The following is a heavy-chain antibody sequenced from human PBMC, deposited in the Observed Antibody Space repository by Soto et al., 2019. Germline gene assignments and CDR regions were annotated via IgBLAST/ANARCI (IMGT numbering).Heavy chain of an antibody. V-gene: IGHV3-30*18. CDR1: GFTFSSYG. CDR3: SKRLFEGYSYGDLIEGIDY. CDR2: ISYDGSNK. D-gene: IGHD5-18*01. Sequence: PGGSLRLSCAASGFTFSSYGMHWVRQAPGKGLEWVAVISYDGSNKYYADSVKGRFTISRDNSKNTLYLQMNSLRAEDTAVYYCSKRLFEGYSYGDLIEGIDYWGQGTLVTVSS. J-gene: IGHJ4*02.